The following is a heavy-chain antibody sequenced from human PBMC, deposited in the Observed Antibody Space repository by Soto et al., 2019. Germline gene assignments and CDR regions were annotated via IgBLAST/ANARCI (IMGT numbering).Heavy chain of an antibody. Sequence: ASVKVSCKASGYTFSTYGVSWVRQAPGQGLEWMGWISAYNGNTNYAQNLQGRLTMATDTSTNTAYMELRSLRSDDTAVYYCARDRQILYSSGYGNDYWGQGTLVTVSS. J-gene: IGHJ4*02. CDR1: GYTFSTYG. CDR3: ARDRQILYSSGYGNDY. V-gene: IGHV1-18*01. D-gene: IGHD3-22*01. CDR2: ISAYNGNT.